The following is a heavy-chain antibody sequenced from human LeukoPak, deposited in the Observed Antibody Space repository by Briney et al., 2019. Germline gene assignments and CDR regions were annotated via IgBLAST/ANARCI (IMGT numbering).Heavy chain of an antibody. CDR1: GFTFSIYS. V-gene: IGHV3-11*05. J-gene: IGHJ4*02. Sequence: PGGSLRLSCAASGFTFSIYSMFWVRQAPGKGLEWVSYISSSSSYTNYADSVKGRFTISRDNAKKSLYLQMNSLRAEDTAVYYCARVYSSGWLFDYWGQGTLVTVSS. CDR3: ARVYSSGWLFDY. CDR2: ISSSSSYT. D-gene: IGHD6-19*01.